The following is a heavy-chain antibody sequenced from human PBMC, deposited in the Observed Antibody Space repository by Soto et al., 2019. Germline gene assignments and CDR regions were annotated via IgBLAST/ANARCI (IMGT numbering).Heavy chain of an antibody. CDR1: GFTFSSYG. CDR3: AKDSTLYGLRFLEWPTGGMDV. V-gene: IGHV3-30*18. Sequence: GGSLRLSCAASGFTFSSYGMHWVRQAPGKGLEWVAVISYDGSNKYYADSVKGRFTISSDNSKNTLYLQMNSLRAEDMAVYYCAKDSTLYGLRFLEWPTGGMDVWGKGTTVTVSS. J-gene: IGHJ6*04. CDR2: ISYDGSNK. D-gene: IGHD3-3*01.